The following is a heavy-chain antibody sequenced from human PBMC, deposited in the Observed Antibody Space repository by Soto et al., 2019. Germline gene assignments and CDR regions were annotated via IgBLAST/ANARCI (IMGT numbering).Heavy chain of an antibody. Sequence: ASVKVSCKASGYTFTGYYMHWVRQAPGQGLEWMGWINPNSGGTNYAQKFQGWVTMTRDTSISTAYMELSRLRSDDTAVYYCARDGRYCTNGVCYHYFDYWGQGTLVTVSS. CDR2: INPNSGGT. CDR3: ARDGRYCTNGVCYHYFDY. V-gene: IGHV1-2*04. D-gene: IGHD2-8*01. J-gene: IGHJ4*02. CDR1: GYTFTGYY.